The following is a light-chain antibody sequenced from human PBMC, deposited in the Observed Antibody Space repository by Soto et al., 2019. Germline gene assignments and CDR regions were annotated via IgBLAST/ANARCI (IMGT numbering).Light chain of an antibody. CDR2: KAS. Sequence: IQMTQSPSTLSAFVGDRVTITCRASQSISTYLAWYQQKPGKAPKLLIYKASSLESGVPSRFSGSGSGTEFTLTISSLQPDDFATYYCQQYNSYSWTFGQGTKVDIK. J-gene: IGKJ1*01. CDR3: QQYNSYSWT. V-gene: IGKV1-5*03. CDR1: QSISTY.